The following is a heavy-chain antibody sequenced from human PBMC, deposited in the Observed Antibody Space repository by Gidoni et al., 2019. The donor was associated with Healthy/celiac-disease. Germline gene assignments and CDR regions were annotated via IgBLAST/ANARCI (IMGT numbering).Heavy chain of an antibody. Sequence: QLQLQESGPGLVKPSETLSLTCTVSGGSISSSSYYWGWIRQPPGKGLEWLGSIYYSGTTYYNPSLKSRVTISVDTSKNQFSLKLSSVTAADTAVYYCASVSAVEYYDSSAYARFDYWGQGTLVTVSS. CDR3: ASVSAVEYYDSSAYARFDY. CDR1: GGSISSSSYY. J-gene: IGHJ4*02. V-gene: IGHV4-39*01. CDR2: IYYSGTT. D-gene: IGHD3-22*01.